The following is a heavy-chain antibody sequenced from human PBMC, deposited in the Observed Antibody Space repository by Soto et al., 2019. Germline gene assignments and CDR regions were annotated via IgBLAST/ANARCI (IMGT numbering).Heavy chain of an antibody. CDR1: GFTFSSYA. Sequence: GGSLRLSCAASGFTFSSYAMSWFRQAPGKGLEWVSAISGSGGSTYYADSVKGRFTISRDNSKNTLYLQMNSLRAEDTAVYYCAKVRSYDFWSGYYRVMGQYYYGMDVWGQGTTVTVSS. CDR2: ISGSGGST. J-gene: IGHJ6*02. D-gene: IGHD3-3*01. CDR3: AKVRSYDFWSGYYRVMGQYYYGMDV. V-gene: IGHV3-23*01.